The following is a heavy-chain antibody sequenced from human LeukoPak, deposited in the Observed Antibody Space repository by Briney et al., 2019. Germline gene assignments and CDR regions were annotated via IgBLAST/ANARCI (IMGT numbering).Heavy chain of an antibody. CDR3: TRDNDSRDPPHFDY. J-gene: IGHJ4*02. CDR1: GGTFNSYA. D-gene: IGHD2-21*02. Sequence: AVKVSCKTSGGTFNSYAISWVRQAPAQGLEWMGGIIPIFGTTNYARKFRGRATLTADKSTRTAYMELSSLRSEDTAVYYCTRDNDSRDPPHFDYWGQGTLVTVSS. V-gene: IGHV1-69*06. CDR2: IIPIFGTT.